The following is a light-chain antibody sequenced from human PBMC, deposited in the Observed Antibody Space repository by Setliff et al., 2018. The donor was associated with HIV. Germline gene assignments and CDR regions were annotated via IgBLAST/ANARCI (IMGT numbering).Light chain of an antibody. V-gene: IGLV2-14*01. J-gene: IGLJ1*01. Sequence: QSVLTQPASVSGPPGQSITISCTGTSSDIGTYKYVYWYQQHPGKAPKLMIYEVNLRHSWLSNRFSGFKFGNTASLTISGLQAEDEADSYCSSYTSGDTRVFGTGTKVTVL. CDR3: SSYTSGDTRV. CDR2: EVN. CDR1: SSDIGTYKY.